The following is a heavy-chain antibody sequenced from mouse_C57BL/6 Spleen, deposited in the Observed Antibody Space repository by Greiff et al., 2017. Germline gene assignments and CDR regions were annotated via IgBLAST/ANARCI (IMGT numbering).Heavy chain of an antibody. D-gene: IGHD1-1*01. J-gene: IGHJ2*01. Sequence: EVQLQESGPGLVKPSQSLSLTCSVTGYSITSGYYWNWIRQFPGNKLEWMGYISYDGSNNYNPSLKNPISITRDTSKNPFFLKLKSGTTEDTATYYCERVDPYYGSSYGLFDYWGQGTTLTVSS. CDR3: ERVDPYYGSSYGLFDY. CDR2: ISYDGSN. V-gene: IGHV3-6*01. CDR1: GYSITSGYY.